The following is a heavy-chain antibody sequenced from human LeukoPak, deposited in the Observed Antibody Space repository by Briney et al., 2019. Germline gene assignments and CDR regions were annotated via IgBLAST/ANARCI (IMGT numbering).Heavy chain of an antibody. D-gene: IGHD3-16*01. CDR3: ARVHPYFGAGYYYYMDV. V-gene: IGHV4-4*07. CDR1: GGSISSYY. CDR2: IYTSGST. Sequence: SETLSLTCTVSGGSISSYYWSWIRQPAGKGLEWIGRIYTSGSTNYNPSLKSRVTMSVDTSKNQFSLKLSSVTAADTAVYYCARVHPYFGAGYYYYMDVWGKGTMVTVSS. J-gene: IGHJ6*03.